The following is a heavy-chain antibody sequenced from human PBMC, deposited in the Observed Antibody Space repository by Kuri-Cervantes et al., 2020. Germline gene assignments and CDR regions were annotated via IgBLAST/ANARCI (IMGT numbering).Heavy chain of an antibody. CDR1: GFTFSSYG. D-gene: IGHD2-2*01. CDR2: IWYDGSNK. V-gene: IGHV3-30*02. Sequence: GGSLRLSCAASGFTFSSYGMHWVRQAPGKGLEWVAVIWYDGSNKYYADSVKGRFTISRDNSKNTLYLQMNSLRAEDTAVYYCAKAPSLGYCSSTSSQYRGCGWLAIDYWGQGTLVTVSS. CDR3: AKAPSLGYCSSTSSQYRGCGWLAIDY. J-gene: IGHJ4*02.